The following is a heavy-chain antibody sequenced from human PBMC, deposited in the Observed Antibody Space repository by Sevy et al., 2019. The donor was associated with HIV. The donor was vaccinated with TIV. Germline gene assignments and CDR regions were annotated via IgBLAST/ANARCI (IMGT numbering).Heavy chain of an antibody. Sequence: SETLSLTCTVSGGSISSSSYYWGWIRQPPGKGLEWIGSIYYSGSTYYNPSLKSRVTISVDTSKNQFSLKLSSVTAADTGVYYWARQAVANWGGHFDYWGQGTLVTVSS. CDR1: GGSISSSSYY. D-gene: IGHD7-27*01. CDR3: ARQAVANWGGHFDY. CDR2: IYYSGST. V-gene: IGHV4-39*01. J-gene: IGHJ4*02.